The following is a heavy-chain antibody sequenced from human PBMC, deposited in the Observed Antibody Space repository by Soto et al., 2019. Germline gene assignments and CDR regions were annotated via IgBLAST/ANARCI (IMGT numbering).Heavy chain of an antibody. V-gene: IGHV3-23*01. Sequence: GGSLRLSSGASGFTFSNCAMSWVRQAPGKGLEGVSTISGSDLSTYYADSVKGRFTISRDNFKNTPYLQMNSLRAEDTALYYCAKDIGGGWYYLDYWGQGTLVTVSS. D-gene: IGHD6-19*01. CDR3: AKDIGGGWYYLDY. J-gene: IGHJ4*02. CDR1: GFTFSNCA. CDR2: ISGSDLST.